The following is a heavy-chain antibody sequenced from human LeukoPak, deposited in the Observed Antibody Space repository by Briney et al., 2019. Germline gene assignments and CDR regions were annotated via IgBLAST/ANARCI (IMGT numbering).Heavy chain of an antibody. CDR1: GFTFSSYG. V-gene: IGHV3-30*02. Sequence: GGSLRLSCAASGFTFSSYGMHWVRQAPGKGLEWVAFIRYDGSNKYYADSVKGRFTISRDNSKNTLYLQMNSLRAEDTAVYYCAREGLDFWSGYYDYWGQGTLVTVSS. J-gene: IGHJ4*02. CDR3: AREGLDFWSGYYDY. D-gene: IGHD3-3*01. CDR2: IRYDGSNK.